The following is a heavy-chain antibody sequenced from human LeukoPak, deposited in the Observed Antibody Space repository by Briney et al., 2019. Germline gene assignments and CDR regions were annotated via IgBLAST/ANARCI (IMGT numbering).Heavy chain of an antibody. V-gene: IGHV3-48*04. CDR1: GFTFGSYS. D-gene: IGHD3-10*01. J-gene: IGHJ4*02. CDR3: ARGYYGSGSYSKGY. CDR2: ISSSSSTI. Sequence: GGSLRLSCAASGFTFGSYSMNWVRQAPGKGLEWVSYISSSSSTIYYADSVKGRFTISRDNAKNSLYLQMNSLRAEDTAVYYCARGYYGSGSYSKGYWGQGTLVTVSS.